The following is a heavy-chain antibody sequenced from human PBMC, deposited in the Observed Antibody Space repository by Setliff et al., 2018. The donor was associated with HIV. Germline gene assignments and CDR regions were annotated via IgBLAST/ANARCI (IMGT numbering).Heavy chain of an antibody. V-gene: IGHV3-23*01. CDR1: EFTLSGYS. J-gene: IGHJ4*02. Sequence: PGESLRLSCAASEFTLSGYSMSWVRQVPGKGLEWVSAIDPSGSRIFYSDSVKGRFTISRDNSKNTLYLQMNSLTAEDTAVYYCAKVDNGHCTSASCRDFDYWGQGTLVTVSS. CDR3: AKVDNGHCTSASCRDFDY. D-gene: IGHD2-2*03. CDR2: IDPSGSRI.